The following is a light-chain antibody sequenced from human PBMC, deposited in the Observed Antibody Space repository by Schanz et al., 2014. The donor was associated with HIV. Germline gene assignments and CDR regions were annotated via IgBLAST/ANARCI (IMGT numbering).Light chain of an antibody. Sequence: EIVLTQSPVILSLSPGERATLSCRASQTVSSNSLGWYQQKRGQAPRLLIYGAFTRATGIPVRFSGRGSGTEFTLTIRRLEPEDFAVYYCQHYGTFGQGTKLEI. CDR3: QHYGT. CDR1: QTVSSNS. J-gene: IGKJ2*01. CDR2: GAF. V-gene: IGKV3-20*01.